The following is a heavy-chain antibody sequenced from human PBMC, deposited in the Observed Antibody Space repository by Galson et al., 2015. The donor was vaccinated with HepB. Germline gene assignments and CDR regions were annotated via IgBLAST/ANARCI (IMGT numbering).Heavy chain of an antibody. CDR1: GFTFSSYA. CDR2: ISYDGSNK. D-gene: IGHD3-10*01. J-gene: IGHJ6*02. Sequence: SLRLSCAASGFTFSSYAMHWVRQAPGKGLEWVAVISYDGSNKYYADSVKGRFTISRDNSKNTLYLQMNSLRAEDTAVYYCARDPNYLYYYGSGRHYGMDVWGQGTTVTVSS. CDR3: ARDPNYLYYYGSGRHYGMDV. V-gene: IGHV3-30*04.